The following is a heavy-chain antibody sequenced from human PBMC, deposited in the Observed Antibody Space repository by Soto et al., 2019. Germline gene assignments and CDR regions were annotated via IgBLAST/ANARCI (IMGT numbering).Heavy chain of an antibody. Sequence: GASVKVSCKASGYTFTGYYMHWVRQAPGQGLEWMGWINPNSGGTNYAQKFQGRVTMTRDTSISTAYMELSRLRSDDTAVYYCARDLRARGSIAAAAGYWGQGTLVTVSS. CDR3: ARDLRARGSIAAAAGY. CDR2: INPNSGGT. J-gene: IGHJ4*02. CDR1: GYTFTGYY. V-gene: IGHV1-2*02. D-gene: IGHD6-13*01.